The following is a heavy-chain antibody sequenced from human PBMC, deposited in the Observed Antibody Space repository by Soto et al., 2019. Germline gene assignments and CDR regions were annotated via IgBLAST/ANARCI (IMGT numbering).Heavy chain of an antibody. CDR1: GFTFGDYA. CDR2: IRSKAYGGTT. Sequence: VQLVESGGGLVKPGRSLRLSCTASGFTFGDYAMSWFRQAPGKGLEWVGFIRSKAYGGTTEYAASVKGRFTISRDDSKSIAYLQMNSLKTEDTAVYYCTTRPITIFGVVNPRYYFDYWGQGTLVTVSS. D-gene: IGHD3-3*01. J-gene: IGHJ4*02. CDR3: TTRPITIFGVVNPRYYFDY. V-gene: IGHV3-49*05.